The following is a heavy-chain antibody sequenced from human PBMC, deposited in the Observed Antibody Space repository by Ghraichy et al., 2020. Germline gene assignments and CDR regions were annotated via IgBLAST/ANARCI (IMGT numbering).Heavy chain of an antibody. CDR3: AKDRAYRDYGGFYYYGLVV. D-gene: IGHD4-17*01. CDR2: ISCGGLAA. CDR1: GFSLRSYA. Sequence: GGSLRLSCTASGFSLRSYALNWVRQAPGKGLEWVSGISCGGLAADYAESVRGRFTISRDNSKNTLYLQMNSLSAVDTAVYYCAKDRAYRDYGGFYYYGLVVCRQRATGTAAS. V-gene: IGHV3-23*01. J-gene: IGHJ6*02.